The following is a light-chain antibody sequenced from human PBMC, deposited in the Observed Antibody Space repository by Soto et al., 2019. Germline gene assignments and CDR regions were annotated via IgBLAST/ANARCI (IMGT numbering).Light chain of an antibody. CDR2: EAA. CDR1: QSISSY. V-gene: IGKV1-39*01. CDR3: QQSYSTPPFN. J-gene: IGKJ3*01. Sequence: DIQMTQSPSPLSASVGDRVYITCRTSQSISSYLNWYQAKPGKAPKLLIYEAASLESGVPSRFSGSGSGTDFTLTSSSLQPEDSATYYYQQSYSTPPFNFGPGTRV.